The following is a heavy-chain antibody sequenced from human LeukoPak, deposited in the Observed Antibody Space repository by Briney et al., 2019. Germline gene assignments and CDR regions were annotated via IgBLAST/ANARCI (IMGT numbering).Heavy chain of an antibody. CDR2: IYHSGST. Sequence: SETLSLTCTVSGYSISSGYYWGWIRQPPGKGLEWFGSIYHSGSTYYNPSLKSRVTISVDTSKNQFSLKLSSVTAADTALYYWARDSVVVVAATGGNWFDPWGQGTLVTVSS. D-gene: IGHD2-15*01. V-gene: IGHV4-38-2*02. J-gene: IGHJ5*02. CDR3: ARDSVVVVAATGGNWFDP. CDR1: GYSISSGYY.